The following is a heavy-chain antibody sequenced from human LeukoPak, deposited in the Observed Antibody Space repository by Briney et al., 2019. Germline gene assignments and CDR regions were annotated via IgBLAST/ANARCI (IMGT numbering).Heavy chain of an antibody. Sequence: SETLSLTCTVSGGSISPYYCSWIRQPPGKGLEWIGYIYYSGGTNYNPSLKSRVTISVDTSKNQFSLRLSSVTAADTAVYYCARARGYCSSTSCSLDFGYWGQGTLVTVSS. CDR1: GGSISPYY. D-gene: IGHD2-2*01. CDR2: IYYSGGT. V-gene: IGHV4-59*01. J-gene: IGHJ4*02. CDR3: ARARGYCSSTSCSLDFGY.